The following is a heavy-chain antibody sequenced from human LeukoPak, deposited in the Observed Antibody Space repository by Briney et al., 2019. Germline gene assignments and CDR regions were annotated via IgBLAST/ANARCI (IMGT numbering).Heavy chain of an antibody. V-gene: IGHV4-34*01. Sequence: PGGSLRLSCAASGFTFSSYAMSWIRQPPGKGLEWIGEINHSGSTNYNPSLKSRVTISVDTSKNQFSLKLSSVTAADTAVYYCARVRGVYCSGGSCYGKMLDYWGQGTLVTVSS. CDR3: ARVRGVYCSGGSCYGKMLDY. D-gene: IGHD2-15*01. CDR1: GFTFSSYA. CDR2: INHSGST. J-gene: IGHJ4*02.